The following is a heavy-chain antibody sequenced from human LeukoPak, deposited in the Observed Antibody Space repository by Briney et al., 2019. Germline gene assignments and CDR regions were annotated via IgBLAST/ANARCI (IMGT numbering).Heavy chain of an antibody. J-gene: IGHJ5*02. Sequence: PSETLSLTCTVSNGSMTSDSYYWAWVRQPPGKGLEWIGTIFYSGKTYYSASLKSRVTVSLDTSRKNFSLRLSSVTAADTTVYYCARLWIVATWFDAWGQGALVTVSS. CDR3: ARLWIVATWFDA. D-gene: IGHD2-2*03. CDR1: NGSMTSDSYY. V-gene: IGHV4-39*02. CDR2: IFYSGKT.